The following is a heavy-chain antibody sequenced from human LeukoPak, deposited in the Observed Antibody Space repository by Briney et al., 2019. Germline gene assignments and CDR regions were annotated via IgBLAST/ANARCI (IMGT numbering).Heavy chain of an antibody. CDR3: ARLFRYFDWLSLGY. Sequence: ASVKLSCKASGYTFTSYAMHWVRQAPGQRLEWMGWINAGNGNTKYSQKFQGRVTITRDTSASTAYMELSSLRSEDTAVYYCARLFRYFDWLSLGYWGQGTLVTVSS. CDR1: GYTFTSYA. CDR2: INAGNGNT. J-gene: IGHJ4*02. D-gene: IGHD3-9*01. V-gene: IGHV1-3*01.